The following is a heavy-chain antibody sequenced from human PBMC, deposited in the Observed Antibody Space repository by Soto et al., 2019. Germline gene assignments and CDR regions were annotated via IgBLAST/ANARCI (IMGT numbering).Heavy chain of an antibody. CDR2: ISGSGGST. D-gene: IGHD5-18*01. CDR3: AKDVGGYSPQGVDY. CDR1: GFTFSSYA. Sequence: VQLLESGGGLVQPGGSLRLSCAASGFTFSSYAMSWVRQAPGKGLEWVSAISGSGGSTYYADSVKGRFTISRDNSKNTLYLQMKSLKAEDTAVYYCAKDVGGYSPQGVDYWGQGTLVTVSS. V-gene: IGHV3-23*01. J-gene: IGHJ4*02.